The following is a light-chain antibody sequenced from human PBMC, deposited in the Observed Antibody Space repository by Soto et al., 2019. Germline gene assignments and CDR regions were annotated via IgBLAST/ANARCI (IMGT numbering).Light chain of an antibody. CDR1: LGIKNY. J-gene: IGKJ1*01. CDR3: LQVSTFLRT. Sequence: LGIKNYLAWYQQKPGKAPRLLIYAASSWESGVPSRFSGSGSGTDFTLTISSLQPEDFAIYYCLQVSTFLRTCGKGTRVDTK. V-gene: IGKV1-6*01. CDR2: AAS.